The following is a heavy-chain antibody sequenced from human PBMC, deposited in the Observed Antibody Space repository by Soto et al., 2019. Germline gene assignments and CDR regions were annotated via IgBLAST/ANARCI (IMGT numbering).Heavy chain of an antibody. J-gene: IGHJ4*02. V-gene: IGHV3-23*01. CDR3: ARDFPYYYDGSGPNPLSY. D-gene: IGHD3-22*01. CDR2: ISGSGGST. CDR1: GFTFSSYA. Sequence: GGSLRLSCAASGFTFSSYAMSWVRQAPGKGLEWVSAISGSGGSTYYADSVKGRFTISRDNSKNTLYLQMNSLRAEDTAVYYCARDFPYYYDGSGPNPLSYWGQGTLVTVSS.